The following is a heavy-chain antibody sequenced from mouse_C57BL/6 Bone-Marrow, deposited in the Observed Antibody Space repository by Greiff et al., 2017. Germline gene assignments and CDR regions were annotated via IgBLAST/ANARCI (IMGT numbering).Heavy chain of an antibody. CDR3: AREAGWLLPFDY. V-gene: IGHV1-81*01. CDR1: GYTFTSYG. CDR2: IYPRSGNT. Sequence: QVQLQQSGAELARPGASVKLSCKASGYTFTSYGISWVKQRTGQGLEGIGEIYPRSGNTYYTETFKGKATLTADKSSSTAYMELRSLTSEDSAVYFCAREAGWLLPFDYWGQGTTLTVAS. J-gene: IGHJ2*01. D-gene: IGHD2-3*01.